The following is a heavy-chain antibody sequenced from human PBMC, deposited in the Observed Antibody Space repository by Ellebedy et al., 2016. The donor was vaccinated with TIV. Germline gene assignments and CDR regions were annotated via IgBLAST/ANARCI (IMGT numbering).Heavy chain of an antibody. Sequence: GGSLRLXXAASGFTFSSYAMHWVRQAPGKGLEWVAVISYDGSNKYYADSVKGRFTISRDNSQKTLYLRMNSLRAEDTALYYCATGLRCSSTTCYAPFDYWGQGTLVTVSS. CDR3: ATGLRCSSTTCYAPFDY. CDR1: GFTFSSYA. J-gene: IGHJ4*02. D-gene: IGHD2-2*01. V-gene: IGHV3-30-3*01. CDR2: ISYDGSNK.